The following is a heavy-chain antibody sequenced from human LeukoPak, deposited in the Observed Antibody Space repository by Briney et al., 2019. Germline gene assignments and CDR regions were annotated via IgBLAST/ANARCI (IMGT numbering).Heavy chain of an antibody. Sequence: GASVKVSCKASGGTFSSYAISWVRQAPGQGLEWMGGIIPIFGTANYAQKLQGRVTMTTDTSTSTAYMELRSLRSDDTAVYYCAREQDRRKGIWLTGSSSYRNAFDIWGQGTMVTVSS. CDR3: AREQDRRKGIWLTGSSSYRNAFDI. V-gene: IGHV1-69*05. D-gene: IGHD6-13*01. CDR1: GGTFSSYA. J-gene: IGHJ3*02. CDR2: IIPIFGTA.